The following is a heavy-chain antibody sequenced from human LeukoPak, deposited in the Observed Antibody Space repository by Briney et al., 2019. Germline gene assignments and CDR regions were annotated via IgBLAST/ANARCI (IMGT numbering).Heavy chain of an antibody. J-gene: IGHJ4*02. CDR3: ARDYYGSGSYLASHFDY. CDR2: ISSSSSYI. V-gene: IGHV3-21*01. Sequence: PGGSLRLSCAASGFTFSSYSMNWVRQAPGQGLEWVSSISSSSSYIYYADSVKGRFTISRDNAKNSLYLHMNSLRAEDTAVYYCARDYYGSGSYLASHFDYWGQGTLVTVSS. D-gene: IGHD3-10*01. CDR1: GFTFSSYS.